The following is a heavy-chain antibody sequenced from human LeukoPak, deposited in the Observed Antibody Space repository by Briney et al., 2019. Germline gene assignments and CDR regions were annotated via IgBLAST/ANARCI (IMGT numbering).Heavy chain of an antibody. CDR2: IIPIFGTA. Sequence: SVKVSCKASGGTFSSYAISWVRQAPGQGLEWMGRIIPIFGTANYAQKLQGRVTITTDESTSTAYMELSSLRSEDTAVYYCARSIRDPHSLDYWGQGTLVTVSS. CDR1: GGTFSSYA. V-gene: IGHV1-69*05. CDR3: ARSIRDPHSLDY. J-gene: IGHJ4*02.